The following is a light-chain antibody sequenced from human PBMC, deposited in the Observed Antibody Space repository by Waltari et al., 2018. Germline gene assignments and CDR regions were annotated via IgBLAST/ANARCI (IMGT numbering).Light chain of an antibody. CDR3: QRYDSFPLS. V-gene: IGKV1-5*03. CDR1: QNIESW. Sequence: DIQMTQSPSTLSASVGDRVTITCRASQNIESWVAWYQQRPGKGPKLLIYETSTLEVGVPSRFIGSRSGTDFTLTISSLQPDDFSTYCCQRYDSFPLSFGGGTKVEIE. J-gene: IGKJ4*01. CDR2: ETS.